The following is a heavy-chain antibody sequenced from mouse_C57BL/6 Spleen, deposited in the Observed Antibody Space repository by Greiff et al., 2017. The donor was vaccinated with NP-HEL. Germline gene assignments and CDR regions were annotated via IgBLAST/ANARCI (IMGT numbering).Heavy chain of an antibody. Sequence: QVQLQQPGAELVQPGASVKLSCKASGYHFTSYWMPWVNKSPGHGLEWIGMIHPNGGSTNYNETFKSKATLTVDNSSSTAYMQLSSLTSEDSAVYYCAREGVSTTVVADYWGQGTTLTVSS. CDR3: AREGVSTTVVADY. D-gene: IGHD1-1*01. CDR2: IHPNGGST. V-gene: IGHV1-64*01. J-gene: IGHJ2*01. CDR1: GYHFTSYW.